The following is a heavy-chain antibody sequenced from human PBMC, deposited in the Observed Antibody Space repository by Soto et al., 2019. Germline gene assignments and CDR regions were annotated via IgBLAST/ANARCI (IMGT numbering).Heavy chain of an antibody. V-gene: IGHV4-34*01. D-gene: IGHD3-9*01. J-gene: IGHJ4*02. CDR1: GGSFSGYY. Sequence: QVQLQQWGAGLLKPSETLSLTCAVYGGSFSGYYWCWIRQPPGKGLELIWENNHIGSTNYNPSLKSRVTLSVDPSKNQFSLKLSSVTAASTAVYYCARDTIYRRVLYSWGEGTLVTVSS. CDR2: NNHIGST. CDR3: ARDTIYRRVLYS.